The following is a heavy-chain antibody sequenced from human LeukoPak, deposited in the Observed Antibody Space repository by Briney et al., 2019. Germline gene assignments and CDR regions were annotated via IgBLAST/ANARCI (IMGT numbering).Heavy chain of an antibody. CDR1: GFTISSYW. J-gene: IGHJ4*02. CDR3: ARDAGQATPFDY. CDR2: IRRDGTT. V-gene: IGHV3-74*01. D-gene: IGHD2-15*01. Sequence: AGGSLTFSCAASGFTISSYWIHWVRQAPGKGLVWVSLIRRDGTTSFAASVQGRFTISRDNARNTLYLQMNSLGAEDTAVYYCARDAGQATPFDYWGPGTLVTVSS.